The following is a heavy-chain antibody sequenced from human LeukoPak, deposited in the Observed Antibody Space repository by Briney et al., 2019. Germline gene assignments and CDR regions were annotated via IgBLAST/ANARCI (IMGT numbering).Heavy chain of an antibody. CDR1: GFTFSSYS. V-gene: IGHV3-48*04. Sequence: GGSLRLSCAASGFTFSSYSMNWVRQAPGKGLEWVSYISSGSRSIYYADSVKGRFTISRDNAKNSLDLQMNSLRAEDTAVYYCARGFDYGASDYWGQGTLVTVSS. CDR2: ISSGSRSI. D-gene: IGHD4-17*01. CDR3: ARGFDYGASDY. J-gene: IGHJ4*02.